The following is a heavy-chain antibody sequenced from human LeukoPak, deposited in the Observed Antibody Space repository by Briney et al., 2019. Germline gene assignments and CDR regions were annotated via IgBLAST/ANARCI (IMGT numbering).Heavy chain of an antibody. CDR2: VYPGDSDT. CDR1: GYSFTSYW. J-gene: IGHJ4*02. CDR3: ARLGVYYFDY. Sequence: GESLKISCKGSGYSFTSYWIGWVRQMPGKGLEWMGIVYPGDSDTRYSPSFQGQVTISADKSISTPYLQWSSLKSSDTDMYYCARLGVYYFDYWGQGTLVTVSS. V-gene: IGHV5-51*01. D-gene: IGHD2-8*01.